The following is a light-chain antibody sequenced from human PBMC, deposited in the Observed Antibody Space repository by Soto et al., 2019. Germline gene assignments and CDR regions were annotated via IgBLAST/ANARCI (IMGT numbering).Light chain of an antibody. CDR3: QHYTNWPLT. CDR2: GAS. Sequence: EIVMTQSPATLSVSPGERATLSCRASHSVSSRLAWCQQKPGQAPRLLIYGASTRATGLPARFSGSGSGTEFTPTISSLQSEDFAVYYCQHYTNWPLTFGGGTKVDIK. J-gene: IGKJ4*01. CDR1: HSVSSR. V-gene: IGKV3-15*01.